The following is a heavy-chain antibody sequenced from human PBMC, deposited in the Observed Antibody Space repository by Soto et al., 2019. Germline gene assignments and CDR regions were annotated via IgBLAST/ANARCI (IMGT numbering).Heavy chain of an antibody. CDR3: ARDYIWGSYRYLA. CDR2: IYYSGST. Sequence: QVQLQESGPGLVKPSQTLSLSCTVSGGSISSGGYYWSWIRQHPGKGLEWIGYIYYSGSTYYKPSLKSRVTLSGDTAKHQFSLKLSSVTAADTAVYYCARDYIWGSYRYLAWGQGTLVTVSS. V-gene: IGHV4-31*03. CDR1: GGSISSGGYY. D-gene: IGHD3-16*02. J-gene: IGHJ5*02.